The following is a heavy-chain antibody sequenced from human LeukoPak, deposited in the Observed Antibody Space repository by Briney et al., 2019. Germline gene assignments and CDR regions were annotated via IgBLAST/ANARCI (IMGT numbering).Heavy chain of an antibody. Sequence: PSETLSLTCAVSGYSISSGYYWGWIRQPPGKGLEWIGSIYHSGSPYYNPSLKSRVTISVDTSKNQFSLKLSSVTAADTAVYYCARSLYCSSTGCYKDYWGQGTLVTVSS. CDR3: ARSLYCSSTGCYKDY. D-gene: IGHD2-2*02. J-gene: IGHJ4*02. V-gene: IGHV4-38-2*01. CDR1: GYSISSGYY. CDR2: IYHSGSP.